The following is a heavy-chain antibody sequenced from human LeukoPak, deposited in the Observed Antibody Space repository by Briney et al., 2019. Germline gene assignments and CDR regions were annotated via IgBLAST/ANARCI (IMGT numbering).Heavy chain of an antibody. CDR2: IYTTGST. CDR1: GASISSGSYY. CDR3: ARGGEDTSPSDY. D-gene: IGHD3-16*01. J-gene: IGHJ4*01. V-gene: IGHV4-61*02. Sequence: SETLSLTCTVSGASISSGSYYWSWIRQPAGKGLEWIGRIYTTGSTTYNPSLKSRVTISLDTSKNQFSLKLSSVTAADTAMYYCARGGEDTSPSDYWGQGTLVTVSS.